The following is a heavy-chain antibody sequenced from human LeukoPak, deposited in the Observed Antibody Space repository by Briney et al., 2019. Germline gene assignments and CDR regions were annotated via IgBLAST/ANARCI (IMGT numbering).Heavy chain of an antibody. CDR2: ISAYNGNT. V-gene: IGHV1-18*01. J-gene: IGHJ4*02. D-gene: IGHD2-15*01. CDR1: GYTFTNFG. CDR3: ERSGCSAGSCYSQTVKFDS. Sequence: ATVTVTCTASGYTFTNFGFSWMRQPPGKGLEWMAWISAYNGNTDYAQKFQGRVTVTADTSTSTAYMELRSLRSDDTAVYYCERSGCSAGSCYSQTVKFDSWGQGTLVTVSS.